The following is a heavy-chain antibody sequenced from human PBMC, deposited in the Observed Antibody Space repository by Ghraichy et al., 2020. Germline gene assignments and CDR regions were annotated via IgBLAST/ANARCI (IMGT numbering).Heavy chain of an antibody. V-gene: IGHV4-61*01. CDR1: GGSVSSGSYY. Sequence: SETLSLTCTVSGGSVSSGSYYWSWIRQPPGKGLEWIGYIYYSGSTNYNPSLKSRVTISVDTSKNQFSLKLSSVTAADTAVYYCARVDSGSYSLGYWGQGTLVTVSS. CDR3: ARVDSGSYSLGY. J-gene: IGHJ4*02. D-gene: IGHD1-26*01. CDR2: IYYSGST.